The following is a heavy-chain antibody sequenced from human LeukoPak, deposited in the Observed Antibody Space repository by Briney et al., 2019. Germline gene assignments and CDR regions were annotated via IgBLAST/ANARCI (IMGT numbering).Heavy chain of an antibody. CDR2: MNPNSGNT. CDR3: ARGERGYSYGWYYYYYMDV. J-gene: IGHJ6*03. Sequence: GASVKVSCKASGYTFTGYYMHWVRQAPGQGLEWMGWMNPNSGNTGYAQKFQGRVTITRNTSISTAYMELSSLRSEDTAVYYCARGERGYSYGWYYYYYMDVWGKGTTVTVSS. V-gene: IGHV1-8*03. D-gene: IGHD5-18*01. CDR1: GYTFTGYY.